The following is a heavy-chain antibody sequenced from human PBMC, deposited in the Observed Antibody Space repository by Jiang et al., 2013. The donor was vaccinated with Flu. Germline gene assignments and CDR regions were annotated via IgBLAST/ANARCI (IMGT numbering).Heavy chain of an antibody. CDR2: IKYDGTDT. CDR3: TREAGGAGSSWFYSDS. CDR1: GFSFSNYW. D-gene: IGHD6-19*01. V-gene: IGHV3-7*03. J-gene: IGHJ4*02. Sequence: VQLVESGGGLVQPGGSLRLSCAASGFSFSNYWMSWVRQAPGKGLEWVANIKYDGTDTWYVDAVKGRFTVSRDNAENTLYLQMSSLRGEDTAMYYCTREAGGAGSSWFYSDSWGQGALVTVSS.